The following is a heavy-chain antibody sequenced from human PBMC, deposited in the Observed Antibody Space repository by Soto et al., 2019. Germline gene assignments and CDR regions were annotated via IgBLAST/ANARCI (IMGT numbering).Heavy chain of an antibody. J-gene: IGHJ5*02. CDR2: IIPMLEKP. V-gene: IGHV1-69*01. D-gene: IGHD7-27*01. CDR3: ARLGRGAFDP. CDR1: EDTFRNYA. Sequence: QVELVQSGAEVKKPGSSVKVSCQASEDTFRNYAISWVRQAPGQGLEWMGGIIPMLEKPSYAQTLQDRGTINADASAKRVYMELRSLRSEDTAVYFCARLGRGAFDPWGQGTPVTVSS.